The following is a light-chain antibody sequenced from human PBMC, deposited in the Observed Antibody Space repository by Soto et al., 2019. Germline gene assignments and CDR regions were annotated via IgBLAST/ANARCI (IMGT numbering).Light chain of an antibody. CDR1: SSDVGGYNY. J-gene: IGLJ1*01. Sequence: QSALPQPASVSGSPGQSITISCTGTSSDVGGYNYVSWYQHHPGKAPKLMNFDVSNRPSGVSKRFSGSKSGNTASLTISWLQPEDEADYYCSSYTTSNTRQIVFGTGTKVTVL. CDR2: DVS. V-gene: IGLV2-14*03. CDR3: SSYTTSNTRQIV.